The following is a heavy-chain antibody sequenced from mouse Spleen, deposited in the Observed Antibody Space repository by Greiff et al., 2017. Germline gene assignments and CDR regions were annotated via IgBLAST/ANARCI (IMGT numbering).Heavy chain of an antibody. Sequence: EVQRVESGGGLVKPGGSLKLSCAASGFTFSSYAMSWVRQTPEKRLEWVATISSGGSYTYYPDSVKGRFTISRDNAKNTLYLQMSSLRSEDTAMYYCARAITTYYFDYWGQGTTLTVSS. CDR2: ISSGGSYT. J-gene: IGHJ2*01. D-gene: IGHD1-1*01. CDR1: GFTFSSYA. V-gene: IGHV5-9-3*01. CDR3: ARAITTYYFDY.